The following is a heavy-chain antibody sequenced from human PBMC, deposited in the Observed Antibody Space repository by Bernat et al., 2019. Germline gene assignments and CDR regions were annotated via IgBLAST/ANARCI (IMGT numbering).Heavy chain of an antibody. CDR3: ARLGSRWSLDY. CDR1: GFTFSNYA. Sequence: QVQLVESGGGVVQPGRSLRLSCVASGFTFSNYAMHWVRQAPGKGLEWVALISYDGSNKWYADSVKGRFTISRDNSENTVYLQMNSLRAEDTAVYYCARLGSRWSLDYWGQGTLVTVSS. V-gene: IGHV3-30*07. CDR2: ISYDGSNK. J-gene: IGHJ4*02. D-gene: IGHD6-13*01.